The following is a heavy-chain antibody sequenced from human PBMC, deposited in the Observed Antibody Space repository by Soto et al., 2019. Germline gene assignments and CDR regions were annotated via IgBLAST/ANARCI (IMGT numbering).Heavy chain of an antibody. V-gene: IGHV4-34*01. CDR1: GGSFSGYY. D-gene: IGHD6-19*01. Sequence: QVQLQQWGAGLLKPSETLALTCAVYGGSFSGYYWSWIRQPPGRGLEWIGEIHHSGRTSYNPSLKRRVTISADTSKNQFYLQLRSVPAADTAVYYCAKQSGWSFDYWGQGTLVTVSS. CDR3: AKQSGWSFDY. CDR2: IHHSGRT. J-gene: IGHJ4*02.